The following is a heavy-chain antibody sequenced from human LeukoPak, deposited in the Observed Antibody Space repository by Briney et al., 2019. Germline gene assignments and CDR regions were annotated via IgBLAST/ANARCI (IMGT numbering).Heavy chain of an antibody. Sequence: SETLSLTCTVSGGSISSSSYYWGWIRQPPGKGLEWIGEINHSGSTNYNPSLKSRVTISVDTSKNQFSLKLSSVTAADTAVYYCARCYDFWSGYYGAFDIWGQGTMVTVSS. D-gene: IGHD3-3*01. CDR1: GGSISSSSYY. CDR3: ARCYDFWSGYYGAFDI. CDR2: INHSGST. J-gene: IGHJ3*02. V-gene: IGHV4-39*07.